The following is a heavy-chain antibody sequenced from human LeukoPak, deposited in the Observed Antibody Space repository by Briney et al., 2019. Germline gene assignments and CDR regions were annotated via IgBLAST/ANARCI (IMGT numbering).Heavy chain of an antibody. J-gene: IGHJ4*02. CDR1: GGSFSNYA. CDR2: IIPMFGTT. CDR3: ARDRGSSGYATTRLYDYDS. Sequence: PRASVKVSCKASGGSFSNYAISWVRQAPGQGLEWMGGIIPMFGTTNYAQNFQGRATITADASTSTVFMDLSSLRSEDTALYYCARDRGSSGYATTRLYDYDSWGQGTLVTVSS. V-gene: IGHV1-69*13. D-gene: IGHD5-12*01.